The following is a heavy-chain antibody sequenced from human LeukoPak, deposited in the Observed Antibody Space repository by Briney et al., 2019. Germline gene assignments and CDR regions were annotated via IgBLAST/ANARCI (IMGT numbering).Heavy chain of an antibody. V-gene: IGHV3-13*01. J-gene: IGHJ4*02. CDR1: GFTFSSYD. Sequence: GGSLRLSCAASGFTFSSYDMHWVRQATGKGLERGSDIDTAGDTYYPGSVKGRFTISRENAKNSLYLQMNSLRAGDTAVYYCARGPRAYKYSSSWYFDYWGQGTLVTVSS. D-gene: IGHD6-13*01. CDR2: IDTAGDT. CDR3: ARGPRAYKYSSSWYFDY.